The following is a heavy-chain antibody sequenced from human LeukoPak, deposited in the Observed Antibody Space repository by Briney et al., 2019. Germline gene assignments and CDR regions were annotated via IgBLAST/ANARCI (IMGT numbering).Heavy chain of an antibody. D-gene: IGHD6-19*01. J-gene: IGHJ1*01. CDR1: GFTFSSYW. V-gene: IGHV3-7*01. CDR2: INKDGSEK. Sequence: PGGSLRLSCAASGFTFSSYWMSWVRQAPGKGLEWVANINKDGSEKYYLHSVRGRFTISRDNAKNSLYLQMYSLRVEDTAVYYCARELVVGIADYFHHWGQGTLVTVSS. CDR3: ARELVVGIADYFHH.